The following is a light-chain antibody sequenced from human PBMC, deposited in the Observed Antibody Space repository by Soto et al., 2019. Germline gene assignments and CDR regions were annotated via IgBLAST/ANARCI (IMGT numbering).Light chain of an antibody. V-gene: IGLV1-51*01. CDR3: GTWDNSLSVVV. J-gene: IGLJ2*01. Sequence: QSVLTQPPSVSAAPGQKVTISCSGRSSNIGNNYVSWYQQLPGTAPKLLIYDNNKRPSGIPDRFFGSKTGTSATLGITGLQTGDEAEYYCGTWDNSLSVVVFGGGTKVTVL. CDR1: SSNIGNNY. CDR2: DNN.